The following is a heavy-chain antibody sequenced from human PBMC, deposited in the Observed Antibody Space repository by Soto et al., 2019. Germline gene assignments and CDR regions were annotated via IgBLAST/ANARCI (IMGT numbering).Heavy chain of an antibody. CDR1: GASVSSNSYY. V-gene: IGHV4-61*01. J-gene: IGHJ4*02. CDR2: TDYSGST. D-gene: IGHD2-2*02. Sequence: SETLSLTCIVSGASVSSNSYYWTWIRQPPGKGLEWIGYTDYSGSTKYNPSLKSRVTISVDTSKNQFSLRVSSVTAADTAMYYCARPDRQYCSVSTCYIFDYWGQPTQVTVSX. CDR3: ARPDRQYCSVSTCYIFDY.